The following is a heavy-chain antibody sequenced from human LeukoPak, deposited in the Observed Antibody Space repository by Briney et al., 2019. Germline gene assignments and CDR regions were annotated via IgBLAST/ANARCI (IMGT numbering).Heavy chain of an antibody. CDR2: IKSKTDGGTT. CDR3: TTLVIAVAGTSDY. V-gene: IGHV3-15*01. CDR1: GFTFSNAW. Sequence: AGGSLRLSCAASGFTFSNAWMSWVRQAPGKGLEWVGRIKSKTDGGTTDYAAPVKGRFTISRDDSKNTLYLQMNSLKTEDTAVYYCTTLVIAVAGTSDYWGQGTLVTVSS. D-gene: IGHD6-19*01. J-gene: IGHJ4*02.